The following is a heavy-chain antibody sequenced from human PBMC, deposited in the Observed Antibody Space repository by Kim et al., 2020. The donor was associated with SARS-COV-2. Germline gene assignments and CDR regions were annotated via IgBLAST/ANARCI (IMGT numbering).Heavy chain of an antibody. CDR3: AREGYYGETYYFDY. J-gene: IGHJ4*02. Sequence: QGFTVRFVFSLDTSVSTAYLQISSLKAEDTAVYYCAREGYYGETYYFDYWGQGTLVTVSS. D-gene: IGHD4-17*01. V-gene: IGHV7-4-1*02.